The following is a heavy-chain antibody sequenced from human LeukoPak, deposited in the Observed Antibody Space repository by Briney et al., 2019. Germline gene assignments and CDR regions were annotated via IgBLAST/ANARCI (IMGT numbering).Heavy chain of an antibody. D-gene: IGHD1-26*01. CDR1: GYTFTGYY. V-gene: IGHV1-2*02. J-gene: IGHJ4*02. Sequence: ASVKVSCKASGYTFTGYYMHWVRQVPGQGLEWMGWINPNSGGTNYAQKFQGRVTMTRDTSISTAYMELSRLRSDDTAVYYCARVPALVGALDYWGQGTLVTASS. CDR3: ARVPALVGALDY. CDR2: INPNSGGT.